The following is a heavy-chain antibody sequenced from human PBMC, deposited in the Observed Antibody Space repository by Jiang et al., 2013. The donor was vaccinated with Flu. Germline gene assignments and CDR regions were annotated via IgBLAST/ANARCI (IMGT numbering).Heavy chain of an antibody. CDR2: TYFRSKWYY. D-gene: IGHD5-24*01. J-gene: IGHJ6*02. Sequence: QTLSLTCVISGDSVSNNSAAWSWIRQSPSRGLEWLGRTYFRSKWYYDFVVSVKSRITIDPDTSKNQFSLHLNSVTPEDTAVYYCAREAGVPQFTPPSGGMDVWGQGTTVTV. CDR3: AREAGVPQFTPPSGGMDV. CDR1: GDSVSNNSAA. V-gene: IGHV6-1*01.